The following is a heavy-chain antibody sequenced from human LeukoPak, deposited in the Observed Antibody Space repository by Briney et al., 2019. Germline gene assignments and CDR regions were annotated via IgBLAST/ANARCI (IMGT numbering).Heavy chain of an antibody. Sequence: SETLSLTCTVSGGSISSGGYYWSWIRQPPGKGLEWIGYIYHSGSTYYNPSLKSRVTISVDRSKNQFSLKLSSVTAADTAVYYCARDPGLGYDSSGTLDYWGQGTLVTVSS. CDR1: GGSISSGGYY. CDR2: IYHSGST. J-gene: IGHJ4*02. CDR3: ARDPGLGYDSSGTLDY. D-gene: IGHD3-22*01. V-gene: IGHV4-30-2*01.